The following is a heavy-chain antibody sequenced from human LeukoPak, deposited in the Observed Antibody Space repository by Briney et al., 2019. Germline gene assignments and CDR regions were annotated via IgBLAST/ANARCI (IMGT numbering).Heavy chain of an antibody. CDR1: GGSFSGYY. J-gene: IGHJ5*02. CDR3: ARGRVWFDP. Sequence: SETLSLTCAVYGGSFSGYYWSWIRQPPGKGLEWIGEINHSGSTNYNPSLKSRVTISVDTSKNQFSLKLSSVTAADTAVYYCARGRVWFDPWGQGTLVTVSS. CDR2: INHSGST. V-gene: IGHV4-34*01.